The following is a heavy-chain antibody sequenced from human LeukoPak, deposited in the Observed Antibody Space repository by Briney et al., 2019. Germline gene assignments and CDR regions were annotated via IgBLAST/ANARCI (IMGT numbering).Heavy chain of an antibody. CDR3: ARGGSLDSSGYYAYYGMDV. CDR2: IWYDGSNK. J-gene: IGHJ6*02. Sequence: PGRSLRLSCAASGFTFSSYGMPWVRQAPGKGLEWVAVIWYDGSNKYYADSVKGRFTISRDNSKNTLYLQMNSLRAEDTAVYYCARGGSLDSSGYYAYYGMDVWGQGTTVTVSS. D-gene: IGHD3-22*01. CDR1: GFTFSSYG. V-gene: IGHV3-33*01.